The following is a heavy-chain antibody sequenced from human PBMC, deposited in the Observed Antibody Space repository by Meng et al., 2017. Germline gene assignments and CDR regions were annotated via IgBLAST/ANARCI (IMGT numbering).Heavy chain of an antibody. CDR1: GLTFSGSA. CDR3: TRHTPFEYYDSSGYYPN. Sequence: GESLKISCAASGLTFSGSAMHWVRQASGKRLEWVGRIRSKANSYATAYAASVKGRFTISRDDSKNTAYLQMNSLKTEDTAVYYCTRHTPFEYYDSSGYYPNWGQGTLVTVSS. CDR2: IRSKANSYAT. J-gene: IGHJ4*02. V-gene: IGHV3-73*01. D-gene: IGHD3-22*01.